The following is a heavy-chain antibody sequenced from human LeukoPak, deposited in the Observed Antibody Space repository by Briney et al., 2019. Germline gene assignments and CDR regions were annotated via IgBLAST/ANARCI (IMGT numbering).Heavy chain of an antibody. V-gene: IGHV4-59*01. J-gene: IGHJ4*02. D-gene: IGHD3-9*01. Sequence: PSETLSLTCTVSGGSISGYYWSWIRQPPGKGLEWIGYIYYSGSTNYNPSLKSRVTISVDTSKNQFSLKLSSVTAADTAVYYCARGKLRYFDWLPLPDYWGQGTLVTVSS. CDR1: GGSISGYY. CDR3: ARGKLRYFDWLPLPDY. CDR2: IYYSGST.